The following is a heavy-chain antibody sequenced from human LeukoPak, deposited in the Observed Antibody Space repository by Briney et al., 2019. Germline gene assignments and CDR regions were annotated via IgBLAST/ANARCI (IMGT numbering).Heavy chain of an antibody. CDR3: TRALGSDY. CDR2: INPNSGGT. Sequence: GASVTVSFKASGYTFTDYNLNWVRQAPGQGLELMGWINPNSGGTNYAQKFQGRVTMTRDTSISTAYMELSSLRSDDTAMYYCTRALGSDYWGQGTLVTVSS. V-gene: IGHV1-2*02. D-gene: IGHD1-26*01. CDR1: GYTFTDYN. J-gene: IGHJ4*02.